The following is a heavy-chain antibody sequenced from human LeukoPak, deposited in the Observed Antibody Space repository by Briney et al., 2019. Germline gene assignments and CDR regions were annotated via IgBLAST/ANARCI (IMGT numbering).Heavy chain of an antibody. V-gene: IGHV4-34*01. J-gene: IGHJ4*02. D-gene: IGHD3-22*01. Sequence: PSETLSLTCAVYGGSFSGYYWSWTRQPPGKGLEWIGEINHSGSTNYNPSLKSRVTISVDTSKNQFSLKLSSVTAADTAVYYCARGGDSSGYSMDYWGQGTLVTVSS. CDR2: INHSGST. CDR3: ARGGDSSGYSMDY. CDR1: GGSFSGYY.